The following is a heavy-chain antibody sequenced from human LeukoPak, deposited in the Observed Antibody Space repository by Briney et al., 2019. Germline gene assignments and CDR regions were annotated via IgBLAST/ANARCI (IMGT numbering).Heavy chain of an antibody. CDR1: GGTFSSYA. CDR3: AREGCSSTSCYDYYYYGMDV. J-gene: IGHJ6*02. V-gene: IGHV1-69*13. CDR2: IIPIFGTA. D-gene: IGHD2-2*01. Sequence: GASVKVSCKASGGTFSSYAISWVRQAPGQGLEWMGGIIPIFGTANYAQKFQGRVTITADESTSTAYMELSSLRSEDTAVYYCAREGCSSTSCYDYYYYGMDVWGQGTTVTVSS.